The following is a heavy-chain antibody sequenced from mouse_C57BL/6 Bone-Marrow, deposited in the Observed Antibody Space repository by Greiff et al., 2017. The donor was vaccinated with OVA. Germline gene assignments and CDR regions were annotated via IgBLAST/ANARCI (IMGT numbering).Heavy chain of an antibody. CDR2: IYPGDGDT. Sequence: QVHVKQSGAELVKPGASVKISCKASGYAFSSYWMNWVKQRPGKGLEWIGQIYPGDGDTNYNGKFKGKATLTADKSSSTAYMQLSSLTSEDSAVYFCARSGGLLRWFAYWGQGTLVTVSA. V-gene: IGHV1-80*01. J-gene: IGHJ3*01. D-gene: IGHD2-3*01. CDR3: ARSGGLLRWFAY. CDR1: GYAFSSYW.